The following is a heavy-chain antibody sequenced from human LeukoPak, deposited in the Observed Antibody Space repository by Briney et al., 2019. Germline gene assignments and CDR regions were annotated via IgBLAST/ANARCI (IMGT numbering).Heavy chain of an antibody. Sequence: KAGGSLRLSCAASGFTFSNYNMNWVRQAPGKGLEWVSYISSRSSAIYYADSVKGRFTISRDNAKSALSLQMNSLSDEDTAVYFCASNHGSGWYVGEYWGQGILVTVSS. CDR3: ASNHGSGWYVGEY. D-gene: IGHD6-19*01. V-gene: IGHV3-48*02. J-gene: IGHJ4*02. CDR1: GFTFSNYN. CDR2: ISSRSSAI.